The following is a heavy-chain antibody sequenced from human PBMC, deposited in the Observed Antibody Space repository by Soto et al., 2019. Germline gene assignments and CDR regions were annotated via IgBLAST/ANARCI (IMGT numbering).Heavy chain of an antibody. CDR3: ARGLFSSTRPRHFDL. V-gene: IGHV1-69*01. CDR2: IIPIFGTA. J-gene: IGHJ2*01. D-gene: IGHD2-2*01. Sequence: QVQLVQSGAEVKQPGSSVKVSCKASGGTFSSYAISWVRQAPGQGLEWMGGIIPIFGTAGYAQKFQGRVTITGDESTSTAYMELSSLRSEDTAVYYCARGLFSSTRPRHFDLWGRGTLVTVSS. CDR1: GGTFSSYA.